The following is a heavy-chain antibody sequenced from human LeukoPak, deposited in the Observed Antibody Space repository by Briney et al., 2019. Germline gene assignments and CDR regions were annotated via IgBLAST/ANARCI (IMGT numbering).Heavy chain of an antibody. CDR2: ISCYTGNT. CDR3: ARAPRVASTGRFDY. Sequence: GASVTVSFTTSVYRFTIYGVNWVGQAPGQGGEGLGWISCYTGNTDYAQKFQGRVTMPTDTSTTTAYMELRSLRSDDTAVYYCARAPRVASTGRFDYWGQGTLVTVSS. D-gene: IGHD6-13*01. V-gene: IGHV1-18*01. J-gene: IGHJ4*02. CDR1: VYRFTIYG.